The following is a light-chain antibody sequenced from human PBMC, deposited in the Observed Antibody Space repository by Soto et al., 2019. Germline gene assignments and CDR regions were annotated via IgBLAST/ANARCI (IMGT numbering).Light chain of an antibody. J-gene: IGKJ5*01. V-gene: IGKV1-12*01. Sequence: DILMTQSPSSVSASVGDRVTITCRASQGISSWLAWYQQKPGKAPKLLIYAASSLQSGVPSRFSGSGSGTVFTLTSSRLPPDDSATYYCQQDNRFPLTFGRGTRLEIK. CDR1: QGISSW. CDR3: QQDNRFPLT. CDR2: AAS.